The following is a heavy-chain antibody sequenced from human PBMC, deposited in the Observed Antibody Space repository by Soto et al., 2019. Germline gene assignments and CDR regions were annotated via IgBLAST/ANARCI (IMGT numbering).Heavy chain of an antibody. CDR1: GYSFAGYW. J-gene: IGHJ4*02. CDR3: ARQIYDSDTGPNFQYYFDS. Sequence: PGESLNISCQGSGYSFAGYWITWVRQKPGKGLEWMGRIDPSDSQTYYSPSFRGHVAISATKSITTVFLQWSSLRASDTAMYYCARQIYDSDTGPNFQYYFDSWGQGTPVTVSS. CDR2: IDPSDSQT. V-gene: IGHV5-10-1*01. D-gene: IGHD3-22*01.